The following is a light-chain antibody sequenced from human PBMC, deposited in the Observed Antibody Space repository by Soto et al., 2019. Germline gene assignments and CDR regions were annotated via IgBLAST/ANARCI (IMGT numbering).Light chain of an antibody. V-gene: IGKV1-27*01. J-gene: IGKJ1*01. CDR3: QKYNSAPWT. Sequence: DIQLTQSPSVLSASVGDRVTITCRASPSVSGWLAWYQQKPGKVPKLLIYAASTLQSGVPSRFSGSGSGTDFTLTISSLQPEDVATYYCQKYNSAPWTFGQGTKVEIK. CDR1: PSVSGW. CDR2: AAS.